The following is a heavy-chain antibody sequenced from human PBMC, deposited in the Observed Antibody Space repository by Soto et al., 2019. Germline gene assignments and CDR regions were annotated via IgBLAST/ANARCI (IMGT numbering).Heavy chain of an antibody. D-gene: IGHD6-25*01. J-gene: IGHJ6*02. Sequence: QVQLVQSGAELKEPGDSVRVSCEASGYTFTAYYIHWVRQAPGQGLEWMGWINPRFGDTSYAQDFQGRVSMTRDTSISTVYMELSRLTSDDTAIYYCARNMDYCYCPGSGNGHGFWGQGTTVTV. CDR3: ARNMDYCYCPGSGNGHGF. CDR2: INPRFGDT. V-gene: IGHV1-2*02. CDR1: GYTFTAYY.